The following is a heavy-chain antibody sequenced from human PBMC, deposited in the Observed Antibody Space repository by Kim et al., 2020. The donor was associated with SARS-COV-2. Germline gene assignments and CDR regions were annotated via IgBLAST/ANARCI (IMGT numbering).Heavy chain of an antibody. D-gene: IGHD1-26*01. J-gene: IGHJ4*02. CDR2: IYYSGST. V-gene: IGHV4-61*01. Sequence: SETLSLTCTVSGGSVSSGSYYWSWIRQPPGKGLEWIGYIYYSGSTNYNPSLKSRVTISVDTSKNQFSLKLSSVTAADTAVYYCARDREDGSGSLFYWGQGTLVTVSS. CDR3: ARDREDGSGSLFY. CDR1: GGSVSSGSYY.